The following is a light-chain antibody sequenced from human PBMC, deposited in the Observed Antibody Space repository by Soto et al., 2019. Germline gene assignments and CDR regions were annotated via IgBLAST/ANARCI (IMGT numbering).Light chain of an antibody. Sequence: VLTQPRSVSGSPGQSVTISCTGTGSDVGGYNYVSWYQQHPGKAPKLMIFDVTTRPSGVPDRFSGSKSGNTASLTISGLQAEDEADYYCCSYVSTYTYVFGTGTKVTVL. J-gene: IGLJ1*01. CDR2: DVT. V-gene: IGLV2-11*01. CDR3: CSYVSTYTYV. CDR1: GSDVGGYNY.